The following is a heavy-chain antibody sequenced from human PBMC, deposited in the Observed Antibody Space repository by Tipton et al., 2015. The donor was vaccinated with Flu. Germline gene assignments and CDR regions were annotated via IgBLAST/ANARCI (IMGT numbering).Heavy chain of an antibody. J-gene: IGHJ6*02. CDR1: GYTFTGYY. Sequence: QVQLVQSGAEVKKPGASVKVSCKASGYTFTGYYMHWVRQAPGQGLEWMGWINPNSGGTNYAQKFQGWVTMTRDTFISTAYMELSRLRSDDTAVYYCARGTTMVRGVIITDYYYGMDVWGQGTTVTVSS. V-gene: IGHV1-2*04. D-gene: IGHD3-10*01. CDR2: INPNSGGT. CDR3: ARGTTMVRGVIITDYYYGMDV.